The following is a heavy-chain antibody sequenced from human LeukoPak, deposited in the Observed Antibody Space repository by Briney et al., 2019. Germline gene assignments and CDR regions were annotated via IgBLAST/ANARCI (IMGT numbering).Heavy chain of an antibody. CDR3: VRLSNSAFDY. CDR1: GGTFSSYA. V-gene: IGHV1-69*05. CDR2: IIPIFGTT. Sequence: ASVKVSCKASGGTFSSYAINWVRQAPGQGLEWMGGIIPIFGTTNYAQKFQGRVTITTVESTSTAYMELSSLRSEDTAVYYCVRLSNSAFDYWGQGTLVTVSS. D-gene: IGHD4-11*01. J-gene: IGHJ4*02.